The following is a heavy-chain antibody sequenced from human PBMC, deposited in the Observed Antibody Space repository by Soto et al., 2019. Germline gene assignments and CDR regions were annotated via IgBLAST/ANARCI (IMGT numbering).Heavy chain of an antibody. D-gene: IGHD6-19*01. J-gene: IGHJ4*02. CDR2: IWYDGSNK. Sequence: QVQLVESGGGVVQPGRSLRLSCAASGFTFSSHGMHWVRQAPGKGLEWVAVIWYDGSNKYYADSVKGRFTISRDDSKNMVYLQMNSLRAEDTAVYYCVRDGWYSIQALYWGQGTLVTVSS. V-gene: IGHV3-33*01. CDR3: VRDGWYSIQALY. CDR1: GFTFSSHG.